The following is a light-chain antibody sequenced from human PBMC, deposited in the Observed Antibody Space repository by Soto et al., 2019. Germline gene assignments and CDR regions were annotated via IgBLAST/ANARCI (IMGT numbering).Light chain of an antibody. CDR2: EVN. V-gene: IGLV2-8*01. J-gene: IGLJ1*01. CDR3: NSYAGSNIYV. CDR1: SSDVGGYNF. Sequence: QSVLTQPPSASGSPGQSVTISCTGTSSDVGGYNFVSWYQHHPGKAPKLIIYEVNKRPSGVPNRFSGSKSGNTASLTVSGXQAEXEADYYCNSYAGSNIYVFGTGTKLTV.